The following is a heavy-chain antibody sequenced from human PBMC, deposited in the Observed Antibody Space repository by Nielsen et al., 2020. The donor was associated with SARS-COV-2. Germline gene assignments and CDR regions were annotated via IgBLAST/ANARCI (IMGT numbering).Heavy chain of an antibody. V-gene: IGHV4-61*01. D-gene: IGHD3-22*01. J-gene: IGHJ6*02. Sequence: SETLSLTCTVSGGSVSSGSYYWSWIRQPPGKGLEWFGDIYYSGSTNYNPSLKSRVTISVDTSKNQFSLKLSSVTATDTAVYYCARGPSVPVVRDSSGYYYLGYYYGMDVWGQGTTVTVSS. CDR3: ARGPSVPVVRDSSGYYYLGYYYGMDV. CDR1: GGSVSSGSYY. CDR2: IYYSGST.